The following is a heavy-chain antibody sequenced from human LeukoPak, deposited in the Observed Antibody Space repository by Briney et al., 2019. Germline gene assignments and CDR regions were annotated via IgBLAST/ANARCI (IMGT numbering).Heavy chain of an antibody. CDR2: TSSSGSTI. CDR3: AELGITMIGGV. CDR1: GFTFSSYE. V-gene: IGHV3-48*03. J-gene: IGHJ6*04. D-gene: IGHD3-10*02. Sequence: GGSLRLSCAASGFTFSSYEMNWVRQAPGKGLEWVSYTSSSGSTIYYADSVKGRFTISRDNAKNSLYLQMNSLRAEDTAVYYCAELGITMIGGVWGKGTTVTISS.